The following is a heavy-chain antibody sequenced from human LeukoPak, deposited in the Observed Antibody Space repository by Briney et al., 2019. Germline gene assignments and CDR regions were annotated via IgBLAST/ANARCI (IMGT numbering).Heavy chain of an antibody. Sequence: GGSLRLSCAASGFTFSSYSMNWVRQAPGKGLEWVSSISSSSSYIYYADSVKGRFTISRDNAKNSLYLQMNSLRAEDTAVYYCARDVSYDILTGYSAYFDYWGQGTLVTVSS. CDR1: GFTFSSYS. J-gene: IGHJ4*02. CDR2: ISSSSSYI. CDR3: ARDVSYDILTGYSAYFDY. V-gene: IGHV3-21*01. D-gene: IGHD3-9*01.